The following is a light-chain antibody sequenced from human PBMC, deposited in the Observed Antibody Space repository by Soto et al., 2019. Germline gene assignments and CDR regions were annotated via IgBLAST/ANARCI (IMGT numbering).Light chain of an antibody. CDR3: HQYYSTPPT. Sequence: DIVMTQSPDSLAVSLGERATINCKSSQSVLHSSNNKNFLAWYQQKPGQPPKLLIYWASTRESGVPDRFSGSGSGTDSTLTISSLQAEDVAVYFCHQYYSTPPTFGQGTKVEIK. V-gene: IGKV4-1*01. J-gene: IGKJ1*01. CDR2: WAS. CDR1: QSVLHSSNNKNF.